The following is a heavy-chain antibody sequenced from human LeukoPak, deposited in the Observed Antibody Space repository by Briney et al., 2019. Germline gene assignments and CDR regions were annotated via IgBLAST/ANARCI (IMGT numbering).Heavy chain of an antibody. CDR3: TRDEYGVGSKFFDY. CDR1: GFNFGDYA. Sequence: GGSLRLSCTTSGFNFGDYAMSWFRQAPEKGLEGVGFITNKAFGGTAEYAASVKGRFTISRDDSRSIAYLQMDNLRTEDTGVYYCTRDEYGVGSKFFDYWGQGTLVTVST. D-gene: IGHD4-17*01. J-gene: IGHJ4*02. V-gene: IGHV3-49*03. CDR2: ITNKAFGGTA.